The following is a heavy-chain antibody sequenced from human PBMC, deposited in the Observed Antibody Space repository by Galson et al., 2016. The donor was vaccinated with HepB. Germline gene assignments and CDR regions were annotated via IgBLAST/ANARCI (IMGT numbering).Heavy chain of an antibody. V-gene: IGHV5-51*01. J-gene: IGHJ4*02. Sequence: QSGAEVKKPGESLKISCQGSDYNFRGYWIGWVRQMPGKGLEWMGIIFPGHSDATYSQSFQGHVTISVDTSIDTAYLQWDSLKASDSAIYYCAIFNHHLRYCSPDNCAFDYWGQGTLVTVSS. D-gene: IGHD2-15*01. CDR3: AIFNHHLRYCSPDNCAFDY. CDR2: IFPGHSDA. CDR1: DYNFRGYW.